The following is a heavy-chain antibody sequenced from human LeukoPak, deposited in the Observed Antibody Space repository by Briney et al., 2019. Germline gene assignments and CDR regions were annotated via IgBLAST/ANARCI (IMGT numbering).Heavy chain of an antibody. Sequence: GGSLRLSCAVSGFTFSDHYMDWVRQAPGKGLEWVGRSRNKANSYTTEYAASVKGRFTISRDDSKNSLYLHMNSLRAEDTAVYYCAREDYYDSSGYFDYWGQGTLVTVSS. J-gene: IGHJ4*02. CDR2: SRNKANSYTT. D-gene: IGHD3-22*01. CDR1: GFTFSDHY. V-gene: IGHV3-72*01. CDR3: AREDYYDSSGYFDY.